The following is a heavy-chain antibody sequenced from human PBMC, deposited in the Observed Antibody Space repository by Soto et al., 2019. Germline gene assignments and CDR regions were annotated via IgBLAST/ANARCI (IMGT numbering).Heavy chain of an antibody. CDR3: ARTECTSGVCYTGWFDP. V-gene: IGHV4-31*03. Sequence: QVQLQESGPGLVKPSQTLSLTCTVSGGSISSGGYHWSWIRQHPGKGLEWIGYIFHGGNTYYNPSLKSRLTISLNTSKNQFSLNLRSVTAADTAVYFCARTECTSGVCYTGWFDPWGQVTLVTVSS. D-gene: IGHD2-8*01. CDR2: IFHGGNT. J-gene: IGHJ5*02. CDR1: GGSISSGGYH.